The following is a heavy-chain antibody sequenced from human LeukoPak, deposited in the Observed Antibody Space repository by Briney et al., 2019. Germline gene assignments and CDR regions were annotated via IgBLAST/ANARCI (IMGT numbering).Heavy chain of an antibody. CDR1: GFTISTYG. D-gene: IGHD3-10*01. Sequence: GGSLRLSCAASGFTISTYGMSWVRQAPGKGLEWVSSISGGTTYYADSVKGRFTISRDNSKNTVSLQMNSLRAEDTAVCYCAKSVYHSGNYWGQGTLVTVSS. CDR3: AKSVYHSGNY. CDR2: ISGGTT. V-gene: IGHV3-23*01. J-gene: IGHJ4*02.